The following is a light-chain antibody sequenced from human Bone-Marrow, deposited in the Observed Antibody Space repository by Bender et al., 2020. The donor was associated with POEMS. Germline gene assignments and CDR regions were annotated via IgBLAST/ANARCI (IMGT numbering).Light chain of an antibody. CDR3: SSYTSSSTWV. V-gene: IGLV2-14*02. J-gene: IGLJ3*02. CDR2: EGS. Sequence: QSALTQPASVSGSPGQSITISCTGTSSDVGGYNLVSWYQQHPGKVPKLMIYEGSKRPSGVSDRFSGSKSGNTASLTISGLQSEDESDYFCSSYTSSSTWVFGGGTKLTVL. CDR1: SSDVGGYNL.